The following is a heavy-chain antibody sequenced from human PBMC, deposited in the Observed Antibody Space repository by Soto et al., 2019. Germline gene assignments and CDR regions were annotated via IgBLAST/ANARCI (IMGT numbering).Heavy chain of an antibody. CDR1: GLTFSSYG. Sequence: QVQLVESGGGVVQPGRSLRLSCAASGLTFSSYGMHWVRQAPGKGLEWVAVISYDGSKKYYVDSVKGRFTISRDNSKNTLYLQMNSLRVEDTAVFYCAKDLGDYSNYGGAFDIWGQGAMVTVSS. CDR3: AKDLGDYSNYGGAFDI. V-gene: IGHV3-30*18. J-gene: IGHJ3*02. D-gene: IGHD4-4*01. CDR2: ISYDGSKK.